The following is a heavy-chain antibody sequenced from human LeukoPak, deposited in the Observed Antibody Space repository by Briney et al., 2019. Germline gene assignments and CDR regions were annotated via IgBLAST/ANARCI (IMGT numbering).Heavy chain of an antibody. V-gene: IGHV4-30-4*01. J-gene: IGHJ3*02. D-gene: IGHD3-16*02. CDR1: GGSISSPDYY. CDR2: IFSSGNT. Sequence: PSETLSLTCTVSGGSISSPDYYWSWMRQSPENGLEWIGYIFSSGNTYFNPSLKSRISISIDTSNNQFSLKLSSVTAADTAVYYCARSTGLATVGGVIVTPEIAFDMWGQGTLVTVSS. CDR3: ARSTGLATVGGVIVTPEIAFDM.